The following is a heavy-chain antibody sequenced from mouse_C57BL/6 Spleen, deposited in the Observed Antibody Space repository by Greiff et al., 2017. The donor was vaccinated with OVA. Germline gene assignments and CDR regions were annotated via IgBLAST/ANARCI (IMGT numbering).Heavy chain of an antibody. Sequence: EVKLMESGGGLVQPGESLKLSCESNEYEFPSHDMSWVRKTPEKRLELVAAINSDGGSTYYPDTMERRFIISRDNTKKTLYLQMSSLRSEDTALYYCARHVAYYSNLYAMDYWGQGTSVTVSS. J-gene: IGHJ4*01. CDR3: ARHVAYYSNLYAMDY. D-gene: IGHD2-5*01. V-gene: IGHV5-2*01. CDR2: INSDGGST. CDR1: EYEFPSHD.